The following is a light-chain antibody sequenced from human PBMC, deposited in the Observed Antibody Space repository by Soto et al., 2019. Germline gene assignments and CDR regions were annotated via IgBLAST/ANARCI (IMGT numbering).Light chain of an antibody. V-gene: IGKV3-15*01. CDR3: QQYNNWPLT. Sequence: EILMTQSPATLSVSPGERATLSCRASQSVSSKLAWYQQKPGQSPRLLIHGASTRATSIPARFGGSGSGTEFTLTISSLQSEDFAVYYCQQYNNWPLTFGGGTKVEIK. J-gene: IGKJ4*01. CDR2: GAS. CDR1: QSVSSK.